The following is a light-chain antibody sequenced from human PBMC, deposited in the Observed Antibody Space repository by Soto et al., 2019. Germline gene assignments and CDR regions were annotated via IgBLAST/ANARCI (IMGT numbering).Light chain of an antibody. J-gene: IGLJ2*01. CDR2: YDD. Sequence: QSVLTQPPSVSEAPRQRVTISCSGSSSNIGNNAVNWYQQLPGKAPKLLIYYDDLLPSGVSDRFSGSKSGTSASLAISGLQSENEADSYCAAWHDSLNGVVFGAGTKLTVL. CDR1: SSNIGNNA. CDR3: AAWHDSLNGVV. V-gene: IGLV1-36*01.